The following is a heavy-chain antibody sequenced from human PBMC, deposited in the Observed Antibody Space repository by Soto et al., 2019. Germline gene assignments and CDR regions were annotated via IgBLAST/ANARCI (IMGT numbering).Heavy chain of an antibody. D-gene: IGHD1-1*01. CDR2: ISAHNGNT. CDR1: GYGFTTYG. V-gene: IGHV1-18*01. J-gene: IGHJ4*02. Sequence: QVHLVQSGAEVKKPGASVKVSCKGSGYGFTTYGITWVRQDPGQGPAWMAWISAHNGNTNYAQKLQGRVTVTRDTPTSTAYMELRSLRSDDTAVYYCARGRYGDYWGQGALVTVPS. CDR3: ARGRYGDY.